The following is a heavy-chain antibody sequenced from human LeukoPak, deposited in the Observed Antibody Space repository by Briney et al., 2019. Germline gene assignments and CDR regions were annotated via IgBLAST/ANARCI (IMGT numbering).Heavy chain of an antibody. V-gene: IGHV5-51*01. D-gene: IGHD3-3*01. Sequence: GESLKISXKASGYTFTNYWIGWVRQMPGKGLEWMAMIYPDDSDTKYSPSFQGQVTISVDESINTAYLQWSSLKASDTAIYYCARHEVGGDSSSGYEYYYYMDVWGKGTAVTVSS. J-gene: IGHJ6*03. CDR1: GYTFTNYW. CDR2: IYPDDSDT. CDR3: ARHEVGGDSSSGYEYYYYMDV.